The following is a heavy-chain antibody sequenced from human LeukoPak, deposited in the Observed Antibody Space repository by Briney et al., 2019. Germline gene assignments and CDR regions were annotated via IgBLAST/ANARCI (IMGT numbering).Heavy chain of an antibody. CDR2: IYYGGGT. D-gene: IGHD6-13*01. Sequence: PSGTLSLTCTVSGASFSSSTYYWGWIRQPPGKGLEWIGSIYYGGGTYYNPSLKSRVTMSVDTSQKQFSLKLSSVTAADTAVYYCARHAGGIAAAGTRPFDYWGQGTLVTVSS. J-gene: IGHJ4*02. CDR3: ARHAGGIAAAGTRPFDY. V-gene: IGHV4-39*01. CDR1: GASFSSSTYY.